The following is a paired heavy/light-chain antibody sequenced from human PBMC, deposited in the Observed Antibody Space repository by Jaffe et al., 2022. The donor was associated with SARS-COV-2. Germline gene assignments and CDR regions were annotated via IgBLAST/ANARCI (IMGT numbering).Light chain of an antibody. CDR3: QQYYGFPYT. Sequence: DIVMTQSPDSLAVSLGERATINCKSSQSVLYNDNKMNYFAWYQQRPGQPPKLLIYWASTRESGVPDRFSGSGSGTDFTLTISSLQAEDVAVYYCQQYYGFPYTFGQGTKLEIK. J-gene: IGKJ2*01. V-gene: IGKV4-1*01. CDR2: WAS. CDR1: QSVLYNDNKMNY.
Heavy chain of an antibody. V-gene: IGHV3-74*01. Sequence: EVQLVESGGGLVQPGGSLRLSCAASGFTVSNYWMDWVRQAPGKGLMWVSHTNSDGTTTNYVDSVKGRFTISRDNAKNTLYLQMNSLRPEDTATYYCVRVDSRDGSGYRHFDSWGQGTLVTVSS. D-gene: IGHD3-3*01. J-gene: IGHJ4*02. CDR3: VRVDSRDGSGYRHFDS. CDR2: TNSDGTTT. CDR1: GFTVSNYW.